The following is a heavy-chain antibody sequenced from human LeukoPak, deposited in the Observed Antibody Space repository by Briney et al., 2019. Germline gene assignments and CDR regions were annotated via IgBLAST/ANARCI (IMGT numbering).Heavy chain of an antibody. J-gene: IGHJ4*02. CDR3: ARGSPTRGPYFDY. D-gene: IGHD3-10*01. Sequence: SETLSLTCTVSGGSISSYYWSWIRQPPGKGLEWIGYIHYSGSTNYNPSLKSRVTISVDTSKNQFSLKLSSVTAADTAVYYCARGSPTRGPYFDYWGQGTLVTVSS. CDR2: IHYSGST. CDR1: GGSISSYY. V-gene: IGHV4-59*01.